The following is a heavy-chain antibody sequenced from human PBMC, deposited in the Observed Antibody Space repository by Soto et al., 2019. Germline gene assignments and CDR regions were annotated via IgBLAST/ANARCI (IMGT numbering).Heavy chain of an antibody. CDR1: GGSISSGDYY. Sequence: QVQLQESGPGLVKPSQTLSLTCTVSGGSISSGDYYCSWIRQPPGKGLEWIGYIYYRGSTYYNPSLKSRVTISVDTSKNQFSLKLSSVTAADTAVYYCASGYCTNGVCYKPNYYYYGMDVWGQGTTVTVSS. J-gene: IGHJ6*02. D-gene: IGHD2-8*01. CDR2: IYYRGST. V-gene: IGHV4-30-4*01. CDR3: ASGYCTNGVCYKPNYYYYGMDV.